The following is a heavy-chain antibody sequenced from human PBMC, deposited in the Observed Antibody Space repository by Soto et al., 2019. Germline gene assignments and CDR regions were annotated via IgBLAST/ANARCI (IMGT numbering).Heavy chain of an antibody. CDR2: INPSGGST. V-gene: IGHV1-46*01. Sequence: QVQLVQSGAEVKKPGASVKVSCKASGYTFTSYYMHWVRQAPGQGLEWMGIINPSGGSTSYAQKFQGRVTMTRDTSTSTVYMELSSLRSEDTAVYYCARDFVGITFGEVIVTNWFDPWGQGTLVTVSS. D-gene: IGHD3-16*02. CDR1: GYTFTSYY. J-gene: IGHJ5*02. CDR3: ARDFVGITFGEVIVTNWFDP.